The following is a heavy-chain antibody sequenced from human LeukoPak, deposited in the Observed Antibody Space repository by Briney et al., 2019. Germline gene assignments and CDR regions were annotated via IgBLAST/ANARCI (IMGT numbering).Heavy chain of an antibody. V-gene: IGHV4-34*01. Sequence: SETLSLTCAVYGGSFSGYYWSWIRQPPGKGLEWIGEINHSGSTNYNPSLKSRVTISVDTSKNQFSLKLSSVTAADTAVYYRAIVVPDAWGQGTLVTVSS. CDR2: INHSGST. CDR1: GGSFSGYY. CDR3: AIVVPDA. D-gene: IGHD2-2*01. J-gene: IGHJ5*02.